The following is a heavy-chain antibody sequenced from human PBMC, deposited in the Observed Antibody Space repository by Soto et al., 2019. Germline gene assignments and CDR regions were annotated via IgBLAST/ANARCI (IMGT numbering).Heavy chain of an antibody. CDR2: ISHSGST. CDR3: ARAVALPGLFYFDF. D-gene: IGHD2-21*01. J-gene: IGHJ4*02. CDR1: GGSISSTHS. V-gene: IGHV4-4*02. Sequence: QVQLQESGPRLVRPSETLSLTCAVSGGSISSTHSWSWVRQPPGKGLEWIAEISHSGSTNYNPSLKRRATLSVDKSKNQFSLKLNSVTAADTAVYFCARAVALPGLFYFDFWGQGTLVTVSS.